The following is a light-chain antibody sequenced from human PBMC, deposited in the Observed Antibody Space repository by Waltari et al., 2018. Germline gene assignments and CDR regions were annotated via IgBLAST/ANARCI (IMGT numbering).Light chain of an antibody. V-gene: IGKV1-5*03. CDR2: KAS. CDR3: QQYNSYSLLS. CDR1: QSISNW. J-gene: IGKJ4*01. Sequence: DIQMTQSPSTLSASVGDRFTITCRASQSISNWLAWYQQKPGKAPKLLIYKASTLKSGVPSRFSGSGSVTEFTLTISSLQPDDFATYYCQQYNSYSLLSFGGGTKVEIK.